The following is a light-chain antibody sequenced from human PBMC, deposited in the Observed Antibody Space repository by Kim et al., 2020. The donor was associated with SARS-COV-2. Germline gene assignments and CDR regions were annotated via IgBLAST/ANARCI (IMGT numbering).Light chain of an antibody. CDR1: QDISNF. CDR2: DAS. CDR3: QQYNSLPLS. J-gene: IGKJ4*01. Sequence: SAFVGDRVTITCQASQDISNFLSWYQQKPGKAPKLLINDASTLDTGVPSRFSGSGSGTHFTFTISSLQPEDVATYYCQQYNSLPLSFGGGTKLEIK. V-gene: IGKV1-33*01.